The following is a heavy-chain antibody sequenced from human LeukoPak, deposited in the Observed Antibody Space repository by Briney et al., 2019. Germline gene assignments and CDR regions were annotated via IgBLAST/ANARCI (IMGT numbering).Heavy chain of an antibody. D-gene: IGHD3-3*01. V-gene: IGHV1-2*02. CDR3: ARLFGVVSNIDY. CDR1: GYTLTELS. CDR2: INPNSGGT. Sequence: ASVKVSCKVSGYTLTELSMHWVRQAPGQGLEWMGWINPNSGGTTYAQKLQGRVTMTTDTSTSTAYMELRSLRSDDTAVYYCARLFGVVSNIDYWGQGTLVTVSS. J-gene: IGHJ4*02.